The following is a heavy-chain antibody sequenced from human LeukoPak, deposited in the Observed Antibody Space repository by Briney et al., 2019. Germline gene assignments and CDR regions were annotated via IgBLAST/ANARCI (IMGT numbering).Heavy chain of an antibody. CDR2: IYYSGST. D-gene: IGHD7-27*01. V-gene: IGHV4-61*01. Sequence: SETLSLTCSVSGYSISSAYYWGWIRQPPGKGLEWIGYIYYSGSTNYNPSLKSRVTISVDTSKNQFSLKLSSVTAADTAVYYCACARRARGLGTFDIWGQGTMVTVSS. CDR3: ACARRARGLGTFDI. J-gene: IGHJ3*02. CDR1: GYSISSAYY.